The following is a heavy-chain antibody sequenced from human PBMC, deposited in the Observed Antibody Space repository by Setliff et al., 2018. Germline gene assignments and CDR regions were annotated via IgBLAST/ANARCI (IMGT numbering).Heavy chain of an antibody. D-gene: IGHD3-22*01. V-gene: IGHV4-34*01. J-gene: IGHJ3*02. Sequence: SETLSLTCTVSGGSLRGNAIFWGWFRQSPGKGLEWIGESKYRGNTNYNAPLKSRVTLSVDTSKNQLFLELSSVTAADTAVYYCARNKADDKSGADTFDMWGQGTMVTVSS. CDR1: GGSLRGNAIF. CDR2: SKYRGNT. CDR3: ARNKADDKSGADTFDM.